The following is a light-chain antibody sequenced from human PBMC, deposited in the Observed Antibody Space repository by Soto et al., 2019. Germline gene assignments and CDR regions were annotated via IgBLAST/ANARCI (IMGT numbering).Light chain of an antibody. V-gene: IGKV1-5*01. CDR3: QQYETYSRT. J-gene: IGKJ1*01. CDR2: DAS. CDR1: QNIYTW. Sequence: DIQMTQSPSSLSASVGDRVTITCRASQNIYTWLAWYQQKPGTAPKVLIYDASSLQSGVPSRFSGSGSGTEFTLTISSLQPDDFATYYCQQYETYSRTFGQGTKVEIK.